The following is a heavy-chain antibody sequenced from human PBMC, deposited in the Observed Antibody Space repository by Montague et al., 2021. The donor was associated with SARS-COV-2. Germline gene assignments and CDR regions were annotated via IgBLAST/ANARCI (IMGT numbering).Heavy chain of an antibody. Sequence: SETLSLTCTVSSGSIISSVYYWGWIRQPPGKELEWIGNIYYSGTSYYNPSLQSRITISVDTSKNHLSLRLMSVTAADTAVYYCARGMIHGVATPFDYWGQGSLVTVSS. CDR1: SGSIISSVYY. D-gene: IGHD3-22*01. CDR2: IYYSGTS. J-gene: IGHJ4*02. CDR3: ARGMIHGVATPFDY. V-gene: IGHV4-39*02.